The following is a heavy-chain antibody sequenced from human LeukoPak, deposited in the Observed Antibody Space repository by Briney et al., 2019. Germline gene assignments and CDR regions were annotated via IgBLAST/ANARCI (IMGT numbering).Heavy chain of an antibody. Sequence: GASVKVSCKASGYTFTSYYMHWVRQAPGQGLEWMGIINPSGGSTSYAQKFQGRVTMTRDTSTSTVYMELSSLRSEDTAVYYCASPSPLIYSSSWSRGVFDIWGQGTMVTVSS. V-gene: IGHV1-46*01. CDR2: INPSGGST. CDR3: ASPSPLIYSSSWSRGVFDI. CDR1: GYTFTSYY. D-gene: IGHD6-13*01. J-gene: IGHJ3*02.